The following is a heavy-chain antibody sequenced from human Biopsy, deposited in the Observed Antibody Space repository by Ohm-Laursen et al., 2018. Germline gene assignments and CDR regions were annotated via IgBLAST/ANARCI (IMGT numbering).Heavy chain of an antibody. CDR3: GNEVHGRDY. V-gene: IGHV4-34*08. CDR1: GKTFSDYQ. Sequence: SETLSLTWAFFGKTFSDYQWSWIRQPPGKGLEWIGQINQAGTTNYNPSLKSRVSISADASKYEFSLRLTSVTAADTAVYLCGNEVHGRDYWGLGAQVTVSS. CDR2: INQAGTT. J-gene: IGHJ4*02. D-gene: IGHD2-15*01.